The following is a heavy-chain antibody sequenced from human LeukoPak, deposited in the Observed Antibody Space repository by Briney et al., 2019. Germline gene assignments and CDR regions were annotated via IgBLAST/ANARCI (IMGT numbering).Heavy chain of an antibody. J-gene: IGHJ5*02. Sequence: SETLSLTCTVSGYSISSDYYWSWIRQSPGKGLECIGYIHYTGSTYYNPSLKSRVTISVDTSKNQFSLKLSSVTAADTAVYYCARHGEGYSGYDFLELCWFDPWGQGTLVTVSS. CDR1: GYSISSDYY. CDR3: ARHGEGYSGYDFLELCWFDP. CDR2: IHYTGST. D-gene: IGHD5-12*01. V-gene: IGHV4-38-2*02.